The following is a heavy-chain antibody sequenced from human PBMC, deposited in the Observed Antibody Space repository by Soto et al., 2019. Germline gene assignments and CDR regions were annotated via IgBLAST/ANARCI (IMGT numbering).Heavy chain of an antibody. CDR1: GFSLSTSGVG. D-gene: IGHD3-22*01. V-gene: IGHV2-5*02. CDR2: IYWDDDK. CDR3: AHSSYYYDSSGYYGPIDY. J-gene: IGHJ4*02. Sequence: QITLKESGPTLVKPTQTLTLTCTFSGFSLSTSGVGVGWIRQPPGKALEWLALIYWDDDKRYSPSLKSRLTITKDTSKNQVVLTMTNMDPVDTATYYCAHSSYYYDSSGYYGPIDYWGQGTLVTVSS.